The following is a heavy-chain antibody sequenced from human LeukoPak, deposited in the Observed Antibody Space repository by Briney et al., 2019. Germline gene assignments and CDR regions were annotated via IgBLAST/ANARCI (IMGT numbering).Heavy chain of an antibody. J-gene: IGHJ4*02. CDR3: AKASHDYGDYEDY. CDR1: GLTFSGAW. Sequence: GGSLRLSCAASGLTFSGAWIHWVRQVPGKGLVWISRFNGAGNPTYADSVKGRFTISRDNSKNTLYLQMNSLRAEDTAVYYCAKASHDYGDYEDYWGQGTLVTVSS. CDR2: FNGAGNP. V-gene: IGHV3-74*03. D-gene: IGHD4-17*01.